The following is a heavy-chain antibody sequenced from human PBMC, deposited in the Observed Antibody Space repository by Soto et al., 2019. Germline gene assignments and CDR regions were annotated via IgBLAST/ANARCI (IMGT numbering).Heavy chain of an antibody. Sequence: SRTLSLSCAISGDSVSSNSAAWNWVRQSPSRGLEWLGRTYYRSKWYNDYALSVKSRITINPATSKNQFSLQLNSVTPEDTAVYYCARVAGGVATWSDYYYYMDVWGKGTTVTVSS. CDR3: ARVAGGVATWSDYYYYMDV. CDR2: TYYRSKWYN. J-gene: IGHJ6*03. D-gene: IGHD5-12*01. V-gene: IGHV6-1*01. CDR1: GDSVSSNSAA.